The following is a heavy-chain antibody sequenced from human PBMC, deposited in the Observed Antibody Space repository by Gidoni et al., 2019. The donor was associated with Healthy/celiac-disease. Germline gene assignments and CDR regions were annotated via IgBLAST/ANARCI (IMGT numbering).Heavy chain of an antibody. CDR1: GFTFSSYS. D-gene: IGHD2-2*01. Sequence: EVQLVESGGGLVKPGGSLRLSCAASGFTFSSYSMNWVRQAPGKGLEWVSSISSSSSYIYYADSVKGRFTISRDNAKNSLYLQMNSLRAEDTAVYYCARDPDIVVVPAANRPKYGMDVWGQGTTVTVSS. J-gene: IGHJ6*02. CDR3: ARDPDIVVVPAANRPKYGMDV. V-gene: IGHV3-21*01. CDR2: ISSSSSYI.